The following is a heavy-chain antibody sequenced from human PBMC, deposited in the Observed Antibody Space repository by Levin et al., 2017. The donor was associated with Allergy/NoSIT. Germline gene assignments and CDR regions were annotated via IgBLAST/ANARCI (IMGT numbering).Heavy chain of an antibody. J-gene: IGHJ4*01. V-gene: IGHV3-9*01. CDR3: VKDVTSQRLGLEY. CDR2: LSWNSGRI. Sequence: LAGGSLRLSCAASGFSLDDYGMHWVRQRPGKGPEWVSSLSWNSGRIGYADSVRGRFTISRDDAKNSLYLQMNSLRPEDTALYYCVKDVTSQRLGLEYWGQGTLVTVSS. CDR1: GFSLDDYG. D-gene: IGHD6-25*01.